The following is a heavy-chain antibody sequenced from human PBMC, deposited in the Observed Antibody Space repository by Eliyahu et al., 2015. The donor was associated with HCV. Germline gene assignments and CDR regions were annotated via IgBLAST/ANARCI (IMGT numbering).Heavy chain of an antibody. Sequence: EVQLVESGGGLVKPGGSLRLSCAASGFTFSSYSMNWVRQAPGKGLGWVSSISSSSSYIYYADSVKGRFTISRDNAKNSLYLQMNSLRAEDTAVYYCARASYSEYCSSTSCYQYYFDYWGQGTLVTVSS. J-gene: IGHJ4*02. D-gene: IGHD2-2*01. CDR3: ARASYSEYCSSTSCYQYYFDY. CDR1: GFTFSSYS. V-gene: IGHV3-21*01. CDR2: ISSSSSYI.